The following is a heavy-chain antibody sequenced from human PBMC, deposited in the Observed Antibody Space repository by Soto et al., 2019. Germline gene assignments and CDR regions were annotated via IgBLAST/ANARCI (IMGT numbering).Heavy chain of an antibody. V-gene: IGHV5-51*01. D-gene: IGHD2-2*01. CDR2: IYPGDSNI. Sequence: PGESLKISCQGSGYNFNGYWIAWVRQMPGKGLEWMGIIYPGDSNIRYSPSFQGQVTISADKSISTAYLQWSSLKASDTAMYFCARHEQVGTDFYYYGLDVWGQGTTVTVSS. CDR1: GYNFNGYW. CDR3: ARHEQVGTDFYYYGLDV. J-gene: IGHJ6*02.